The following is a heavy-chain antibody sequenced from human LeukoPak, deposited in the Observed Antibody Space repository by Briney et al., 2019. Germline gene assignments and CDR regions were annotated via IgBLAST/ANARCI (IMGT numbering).Heavy chain of an antibody. CDR2: INPNSGGT. CDR1: GYTFTGYY. CDR3: AVPPAALFFDY. D-gene: IGHD2-2*01. J-gene: IGHJ4*02. V-gene: IGHV1-2*06. Sequence: ASVTVSCKASGYTFTGYYMHWVRQAPGQGLEWMGRINPNSGGTNYAQKFQGRVTMTRDTSISTAYMELSRLRSDETAVYYCAVPPAALFFDYWGQGTLVTVSS.